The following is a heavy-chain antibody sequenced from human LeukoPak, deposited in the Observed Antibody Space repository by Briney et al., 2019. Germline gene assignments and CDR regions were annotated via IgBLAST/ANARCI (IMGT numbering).Heavy chain of an antibody. D-gene: IGHD3-10*01. J-gene: IGHJ4*02. CDR1: GFTFSTYN. CDR3: ARESGGYFDY. V-gene: IGHV3-48*01. CDR2: ISSNGNII. Sequence: GGSLRLSCAASGFTFSTYNFNWVRQAPGKGLEWISYISSNGNIIYYADSVKGRFTVSRDIAKNSLYLQMNSLRAEDTAVYYCARESGGYFDYWGQGTLVTVSS.